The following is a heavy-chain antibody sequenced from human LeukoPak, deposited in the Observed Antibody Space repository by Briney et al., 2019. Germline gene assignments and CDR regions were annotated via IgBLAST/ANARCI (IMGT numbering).Heavy chain of an antibody. CDR1: GYTFTSYG. D-gene: IGHD3-22*01. CDR3: ARSYYYDSSGYLTIDY. Sequence: AASVTVSFKASGYTFTSYGISWVRQAPGQGLEWMGWISAYNGNTNYAQKLQGRVTMTTDTSTSTAYMELRSLRSDDTAVYYCARSYYYDSSGYLTIDYWGQGTLVTVSS. CDR2: ISAYNGNT. J-gene: IGHJ4*02. V-gene: IGHV1-18*01.